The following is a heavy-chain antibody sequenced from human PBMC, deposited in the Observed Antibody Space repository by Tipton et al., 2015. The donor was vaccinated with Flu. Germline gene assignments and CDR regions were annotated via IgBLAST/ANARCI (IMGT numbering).Heavy chain of an antibody. J-gene: IGHJ4*02. V-gene: IGHV4-59*08. CDR1: GGSISSYY. CDR3: ARHSAYNSGWYLDY. CDR2: VYYTGTT. Sequence: SLTCTVSGGSISSYYWNWVRQPPGKGLEWIGYVYYTGTTDHNPSFKSRLTISVDTSKNQFSLKLNSVTAADTAVYYCARHSAYNSGWYLDYWGQGTLVTVSS. D-gene: IGHD6-19*01.